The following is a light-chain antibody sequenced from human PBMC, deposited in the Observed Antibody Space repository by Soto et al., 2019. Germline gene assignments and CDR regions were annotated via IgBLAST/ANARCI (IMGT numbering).Light chain of an antibody. V-gene: IGLV2-8*01. CDR3: SSYTGTNNFGV. Sequence: QSVLTQPPSASGSPGQSVTISCTGSSSDVGGYNYVSWYQQHPGKAPKLVIYDVRKRPSGVPDRFSGSKSGNTASLTVSGLQDEDAADYYCSSYTGTNNFGVFGTGTKLTVL. CDR1: SSDVGGYNY. CDR2: DVR. J-gene: IGLJ1*01.